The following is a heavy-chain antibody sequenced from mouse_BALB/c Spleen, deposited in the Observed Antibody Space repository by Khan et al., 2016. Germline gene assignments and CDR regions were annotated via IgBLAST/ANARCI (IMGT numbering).Heavy chain of an antibody. V-gene: IGHV3-6*02. CDR2: ISYDGSN. J-gene: IGHJ2*01. Sequence: EVQLQESGPGLVKPSQSLSLTCSVTGYSITSGYYWNWIRQFPGNKLEWMGYISYDGSNNYNPSLKNRISITRDTSKNQFCLKLNSVTTEDTATYYGARDGSSFDYWGQGTTLTVSS. CDR1: GYSITSGYY. D-gene: IGHD1-1*01. CDR3: ARDGSSFDY.